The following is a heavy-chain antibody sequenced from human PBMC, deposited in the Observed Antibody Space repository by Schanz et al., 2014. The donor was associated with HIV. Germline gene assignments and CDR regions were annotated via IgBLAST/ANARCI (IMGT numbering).Heavy chain of an antibody. D-gene: IGHD1-26*01. V-gene: IGHV3-33*01. CDR3: ARDSGSYVYFDD. CDR1: GFIFSNYG. J-gene: IGHJ4*02. Sequence: QVQLVESGGGVVQPGRSLRLSCVASGFIFSNYGMHWVRQAPGKGLEWVAAMWYDESHKGYADSVKGRFTISRDNAKNSLYLQMNFMRAEDTAVYYCARDSGSYVYFDDWGQGTLVTVSS. CDR2: MWYDESHK.